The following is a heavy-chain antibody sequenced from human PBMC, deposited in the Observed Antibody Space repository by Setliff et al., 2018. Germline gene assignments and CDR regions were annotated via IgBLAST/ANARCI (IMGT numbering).Heavy chain of an antibody. D-gene: IGHD6-13*01. CDR2: IYYSGST. CDR1: GGSISSYY. Sequence: SETLSLTCTVSGGSISSYYRSWIRQPPGKGLEWIGHIYYSGSTNYNPSLKSRVIISVDTFRSQFSLQLTSVTAADTAIYYCARQGASGAPHYWGQGTLVTVSS. J-gene: IGHJ4*02. CDR3: ARQGASGAPHY. V-gene: IGHV4-59*08.